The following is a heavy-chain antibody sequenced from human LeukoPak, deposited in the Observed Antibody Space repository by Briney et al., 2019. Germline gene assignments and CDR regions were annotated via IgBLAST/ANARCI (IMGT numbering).Heavy chain of an antibody. J-gene: IGHJ4*02. V-gene: IGHV4-39*01. D-gene: IGHD6-19*01. Sequence: SETLSLTCAVSGGSISSASLYWGWIRQPPGKGLEWIGSIKHGGGTDYNLSLKTRLTISIDTSKNQFSLRLNSVTAADTSVYYCARPYNSGSVNDWGQGTLVTVSA. CDR3: ARPYNSGSVND. CDR1: GGSISSASLY. CDR2: IKHGGGT.